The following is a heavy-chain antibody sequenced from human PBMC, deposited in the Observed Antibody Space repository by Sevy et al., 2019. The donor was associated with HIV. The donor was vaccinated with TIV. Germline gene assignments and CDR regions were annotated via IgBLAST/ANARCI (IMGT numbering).Heavy chain of an antibody. J-gene: IGHJ4*02. CDR3: ARWGGNGWYYLDY. D-gene: IGHD6-19*01. CDR1: GGTFSSYG. CDR2: IIPILGTV. V-gene: IGHV1-69*13. Sequence: ASVKVSCKASGGTFSSYGISWVRQAPGQGLEWMGGIIPILGTVNYAQKFQGRVTITADESTKTAYMELSSLRSEDTAVYCCARWGGNGWYYLDYWGQETLVTVSS.